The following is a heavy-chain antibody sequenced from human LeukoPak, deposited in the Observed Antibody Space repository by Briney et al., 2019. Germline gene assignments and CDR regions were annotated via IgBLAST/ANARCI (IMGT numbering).Heavy chain of an antibody. J-gene: IGHJ3*02. Sequence: PGGSLRLSCAASGFTFSRYWMTWVRQAPGKGLEWVANIKEDGSEKNYVDPMKGRFTISRDNAKNSLYLQMNTLRAEDTAVYYCARYYYNDNGYSEDAFDIWGQGTMVSVSS. CDR3: ARYYYNDNGYSEDAFDI. CDR2: IKEDGSEK. CDR1: GFTFSRYW. D-gene: IGHD3-22*01. V-gene: IGHV3-7*01.